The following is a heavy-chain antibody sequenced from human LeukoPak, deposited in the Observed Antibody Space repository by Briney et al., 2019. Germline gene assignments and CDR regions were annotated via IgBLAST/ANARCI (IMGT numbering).Heavy chain of an antibody. CDR3: AKGFSIRYFDWLVQH. J-gene: IGHJ1*01. V-gene: IGHV3-9*01. D-gene: IGHD3-9*01. CDR2: ISWNSGSI. Sequence: PGRSLRLSCAASGFTFDDYAMHWVRQAPGKGLEWVSGISWNSGSIVYADSVKGRFTISRDNAKNSLYLQMNSLRAEDTALYYCAKGFSIRYFDWLVQHWGQGTLVTVSS. CDR1: GFTFDDYA.